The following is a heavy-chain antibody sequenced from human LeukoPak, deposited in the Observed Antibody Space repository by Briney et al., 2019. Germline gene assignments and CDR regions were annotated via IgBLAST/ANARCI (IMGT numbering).Heavy chain of an antibody. Sequence: SETLSLTCTVSGGSISSYYWSWIRQPAGKGLEGIGRIYTSGSTNYNPSLKSRVTMSVDTSKNQFSLKLSSVTAAATAVYYCARARSCYPIYYYYYMDVWGKGTTVTVSS. V-gene: IGHV4-4*07. D-gene: IGHD2-15*01. J-gene: IGHJ6*03. CDR3: ARARSCYPIYYYYYMDV. CDR2: IYTSGST. CDR1: GGSISSYY.